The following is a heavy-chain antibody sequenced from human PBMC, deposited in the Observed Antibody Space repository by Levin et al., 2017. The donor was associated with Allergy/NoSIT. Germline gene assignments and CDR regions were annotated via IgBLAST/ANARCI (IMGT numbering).Heavy chain of an antibody. CDR1: GFTFSSYA. CDR3: AKAPYYYDSSGYYQDY. Sequence: GESLKISCAASGFTFSSYAMSWVRQAPGKGLEWVSAISGSGGSTYYADSVKGRFTISRDNSKNTLYLQMNSLRAEDTAVYYCAKAPYYYDSSGYYQDYWGQGTLVTVSS. D-gene: IGHD3-22*01. V-gene: IGHV3-23*01. CDR2: ISGSGGST. J-gene: IGHJ4*02.